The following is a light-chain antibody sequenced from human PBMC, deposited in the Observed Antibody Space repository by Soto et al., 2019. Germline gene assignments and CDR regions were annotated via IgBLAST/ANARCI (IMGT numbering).Light chain of an antibody. CDR1: QSVSNW. J-gene: IGKJ2*01. CDR3: QQYDSNMYT. V-gene: IGKV1-5*03. CDR2: KAS. Sequence: DIQMTQSPSTLSASVGDRVTITCRASQSVSNWLAWYQQKPGKAPKLLIYKASRLDSGVPSRFSGIGSGTEFTLTISSLQPDDFVTYYCQQYDSNMYTFGQGPKVEI.